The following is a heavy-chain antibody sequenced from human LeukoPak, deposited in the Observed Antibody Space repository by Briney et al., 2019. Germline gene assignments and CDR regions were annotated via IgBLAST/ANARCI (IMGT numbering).Heavy chain of an antibody. CDR2: IYYSGST. CDR3: ARVTRDIAAAGTSQNY. D-gene: IGHD6-13*01. V-gene: IGHV4-39*07. Sequence: SETLSLTCTVSGGSISSSSYYWGWIRQPPVKGLEWIGSIYYSGSTYYNPSLKSRVTISVDTSKNQFSLKLSSVTAADTAVYYCARVTRDIAAAGTSQNYWGQGTLVTVSS. J-gene: IGHJ4*02. CDR1: GGSISSSSYY.